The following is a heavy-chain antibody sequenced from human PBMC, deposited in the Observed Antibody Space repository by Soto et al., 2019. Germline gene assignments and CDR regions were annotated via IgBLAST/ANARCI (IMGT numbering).Heavy chain of an antibody. J-gene: IGHJ5*02. CDR3: TRRYSSGWYWFDP. D-gene: IGHD6-19*01. CDR2: IRSKAYSGTT. V-gene: IGHV3-49*05. CDR1: GFSFGESA. Sequence: NPGGSLRLSCTASGFSFGESAMSWFRQAPGKGLEWVGFIRSKAYSGTTEYAASVRGRLTISRDDSKSIAYLQMNSLKTEATAVYYCTRRYSSGWYWFDPWGQGTRVTVSA.